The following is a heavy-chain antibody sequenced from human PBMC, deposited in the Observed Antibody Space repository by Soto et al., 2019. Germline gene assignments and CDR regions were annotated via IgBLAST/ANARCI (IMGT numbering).Heavy chain of an antibody. V-gene: IGHV3-53*01. Sequence: PGGCLRLSCAASGFTFNSYYMNWVRQTPWKGLEWVASIYSGETTYYADSVRGRFTISSDKSKNTLYFQLSSLRIEDTAVYYCTRDGRGLGRLSLFEYWGQGVLVTVSS. D-gene: IGHD2-21*02. CDR1: GFTFNSYY. CDR3: TRDGRGLGRLSLFEY. J-gene: IGHJ4*02. CDR2: IYSGETT.